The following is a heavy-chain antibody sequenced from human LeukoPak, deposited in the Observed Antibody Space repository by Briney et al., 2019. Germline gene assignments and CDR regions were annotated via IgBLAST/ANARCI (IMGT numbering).Heavy chain of an antibody. J-gene: IGHJ4*02. CDR1: GFTFSSYV. Sequence: GGSLRLSCAASGFTFSSYVMHWVRQAPGKGLEWVSAISGSGGSTYYADSVKGRFTISRDNSKNTLYLQMNSLRAEDTAVYYCAKDFEAREAANLHYWGQGTLVTVSS. D-gene: IGHD6-25*01. V-gene: IGHV3-23*01. CDR2: ISGSGGST. CDR3: AKDFEAREAANLHY.